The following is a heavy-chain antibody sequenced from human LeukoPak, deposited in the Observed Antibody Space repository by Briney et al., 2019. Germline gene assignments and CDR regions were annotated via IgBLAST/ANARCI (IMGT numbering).Heavy chain of an antibody. D-gene: IGHD6-19*01. CDR2: IRGRGGGT. J-gene: IGHJ4*02. V-gene: IGHV3-23*01. Sequence: GGSLRLSCAASGFTFDSYAMSWVRQAPGKGLEWVSYIRGRGGGTYYADSVRGRFTISRDNSQNTLSLQMNSLRADDSAVYYCAKDRFNSGWAGFCSSWGQGTLVTVSS. CDR3: AKDRFNSGWAGFCSS. CDR1: GFTFDSYA.